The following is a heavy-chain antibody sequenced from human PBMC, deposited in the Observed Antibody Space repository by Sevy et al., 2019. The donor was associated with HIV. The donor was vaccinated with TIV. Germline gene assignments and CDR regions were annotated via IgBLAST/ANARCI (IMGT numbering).Heavy chain of an antibody. CDR1: GYTFTGYY. J-gene: IGHJ4*02. CDR3: ARDPPRYYDSSGYQFSDY. D-gene: IGHD3-22*01. V-gene: IGHV1-2*02. CDR2: INPNSGGT. Sequence: ASVKVSCKASGYTFTGYYMHWVRQAPGQGLEWMGWINPNSGGTNYAQKFQGRVTMTRDTSISTAYMELSRLRSGDTAVYYCARDPPRYYDSSGYQFSDYWGQGTLVTVSS.